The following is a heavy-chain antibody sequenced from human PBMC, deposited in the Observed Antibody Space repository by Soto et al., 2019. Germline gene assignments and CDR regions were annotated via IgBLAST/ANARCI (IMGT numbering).Heavy chain of an antibody. CDR3: ARDAGWGSGYAFDY. D-gene: IGHD5-12*01. J-gene: IGHJ4*02. Sequence: QVQLVQSGAEVKKPGSSVKVSCKASGGTFSTYAISWVRQAPGQGLEGMGGIIPIFGTPNYAQQFQGRVTITAGASTSPAYMEVCSLRSEDTAVNYCARDAGWGSGYAFDYGGQGTIVTFAS. V-gene: IGHV1-69*12. CDR1: GGTFSTYA. CDR2: IIPIFGTP.